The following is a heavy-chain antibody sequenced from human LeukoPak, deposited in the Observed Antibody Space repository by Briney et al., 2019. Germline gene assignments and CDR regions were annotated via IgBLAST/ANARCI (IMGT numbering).Heavy chain of an antibody. J-gene: IGHJ4*02. CDR1: GYSFTSYW. Sequence: GESLKISCKGSGYSFTSYWIGWVRQMPGKGPEWMGIIYPGDSDTRYSPSFQGQVTISADKSISTAYLQWSSLKASDTAMYYCARSIEMATITFDYWGQGTLVTVSS. CDR2: IYPGDSDT. CDR3: ARSIEMATITFDY. D-gene: IGHD5-24*01. V-gene: IGHV5-51*01.